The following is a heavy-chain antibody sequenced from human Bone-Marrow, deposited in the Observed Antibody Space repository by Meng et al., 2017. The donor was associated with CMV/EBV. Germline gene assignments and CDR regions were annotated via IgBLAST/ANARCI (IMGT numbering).Heavy chain of an antibody. J-gene: IGHJ4*02. D-gene: IGHD1-26*01. CDR1: GFTFSSYA. CDR2: ISGSGGST. CDR3: AKDPLNWEWELLGDGY. Sequence: GESLKISYAASGFTFSSYAMSWVRQAPGKGLEWVSAISGSGGSTYYADSVKGRFTISRDNSKNTLYLQMNSLRAEDTAVYYCAKDPLNWEWELLGDGYWGQGTLVTVSS. V-gene: IGHV3-23*01.